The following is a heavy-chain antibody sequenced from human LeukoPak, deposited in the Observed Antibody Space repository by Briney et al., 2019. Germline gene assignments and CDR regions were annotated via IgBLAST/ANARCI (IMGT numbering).Heavy chain of an antibody. V-gene: IGHV3-21*01. Sequence: PGGSLRLSCAASGFTLSNNWMHWVRQAPGKGLEWVSSISSSSSYIYYADSVKGRFTISRDNAKNSLYLQMNSLRAEDTAVYYCARDPNGSGSYYLGYWGQGTLVTVSS. CDR3: ARDPNGSGSYYLGY. CDR2: ISSSSSYI. D-gene: IGHD3-10*01. J-gene: IGHJ4*02. CDR1: GFTLSNNW.